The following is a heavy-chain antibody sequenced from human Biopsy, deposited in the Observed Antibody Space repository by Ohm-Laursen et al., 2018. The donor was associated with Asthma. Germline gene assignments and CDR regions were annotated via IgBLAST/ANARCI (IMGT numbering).Heavy chain of an antibody. Sequence: ASVKVSCKASGYTFTSYAMHWVRQAPGQGLEWVGRINPNSGDTNYAEKFQGRVTMTRDTSTSTGFMELSRLTSDDTAVYYCAKDIGSREDYWGQGTLVTVSS. J-gene: IGHJ4*02. V-gene: IGHV1-2*06. D-gene: IGHD5-24*01. CDR2: INPNSGDT. CDR1: GYTFTSYA. CDR3: AKDIGSREDY.